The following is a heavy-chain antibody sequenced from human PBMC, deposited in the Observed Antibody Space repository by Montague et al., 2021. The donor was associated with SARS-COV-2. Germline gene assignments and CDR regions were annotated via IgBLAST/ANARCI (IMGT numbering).Heavy chain of an antibody. Sequence: SLRLSCAASGFTFSSYAVSWVRQAPGKGLEWVSTFTGGSGGSTYYANSVKGRFTISRDSSKNTLCLQMNNLRAEDTAVYYCAKDRWGVPGPLDPFDYWGQGTLVTVSS. CDR1: GFTFSSYA. CDR3: AKDRWGVPGPLDPFDY. CDR2: FTGGSGGST. J-gene: IGHJ4*02. V-gene: IGHV3-23*01. D-gene: IGHD3-10*01.